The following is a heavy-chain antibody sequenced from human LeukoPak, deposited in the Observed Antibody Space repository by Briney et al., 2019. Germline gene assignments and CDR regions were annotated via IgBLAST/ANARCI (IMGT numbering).Heavy chain of an antibody. J-gene: IGHJ4*02. CDR3: ARDGPYYYDSSGYSFLAY. V-gene: IGHV3-21*01. CDR2: ISSSSSYI. D-gene: IGHD3-22*01. Sequence: GGSLRLSCAASGFTFSSYSMNWVRQAPGKGLEWVSSISSSSSYIYYADSVKGRFTISRDNAKNSLYLQMNSLRAEDTAVYYCARDGPYYYDSSGYSFLAYWGQGTLVTASS. CDR1: GFTFSSYS.